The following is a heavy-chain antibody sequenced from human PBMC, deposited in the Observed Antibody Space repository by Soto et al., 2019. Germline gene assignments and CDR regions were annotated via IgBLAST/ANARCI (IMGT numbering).Heavy chain of an antibody. D-gene: IGHD3-16*01. Sequence: QPGGSLRLSCAASGFTFSSYSMNWVRQAPGKGLEWVSYISSSSSTIYYADSVKGRFTISRDNAKNSLYLQMNSLRDEDTAVYYCARGGEARRGPDYYYYGMDVWGQGTTVTVSS. V-gene: IGHV3-48*02. CDR2: ISSSSSTI. CDR1: GFTFSSYS. CDR3: ARGGEARRGPDYYYYGMDV. J-gene: IGHJ6*02.